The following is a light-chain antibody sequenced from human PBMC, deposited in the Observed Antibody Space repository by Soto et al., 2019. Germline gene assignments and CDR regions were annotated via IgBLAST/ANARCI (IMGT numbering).Light chain of an antibody. Sequence: DLQMTPSPSSLSASVGDRVTITCRASQSIASYLNWYQHKPGKAPKLLIYAASTLQSGVPSRFSGSGSGTDFTLTISSLQPEDFATYYCQQSYSSPETFGQGTPVEI. J-gene: IGKJ1*01. CDR2: AAS. V-gene: IGKV1-39*01. CDR1: QSIASY. CDR3: QQSYSSPET.